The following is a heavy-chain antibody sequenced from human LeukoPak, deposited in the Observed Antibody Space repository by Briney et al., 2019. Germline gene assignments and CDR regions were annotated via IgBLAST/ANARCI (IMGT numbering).Heavy chain of an antibody. D-gene: IGHD4-17*01. CDR3: AKVRKWTVTTQIDY. V-gene: IGHV3-23*01. CDR2: ISGSGGST. J-gene: IGHJ4*02. Sequence: GGSLRLSCAASGFTFSSYAMSWVRQAPGKGLEWVSAISGSGGSTYYADSVKGRFTISRDNSKNTLYLQMNSLRAEDTAVYYCAKVRKWTVTTQIDYWGQGTLVTVSS. CDR1: GFTFSSYA.